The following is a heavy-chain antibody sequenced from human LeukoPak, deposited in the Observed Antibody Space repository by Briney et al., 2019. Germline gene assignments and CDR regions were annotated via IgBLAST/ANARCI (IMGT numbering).Heavy chain of an antibody. CDR3: AKTSGYDQVNFDY. Sequence: GGSLRLSCAPSGFTFSSYAMSWVRQAPGKGLEWVSAISGSGGSTYYADSVKGRFTISRDNSKNTLYLQMNSLRAEDTAVYYCAKTSGYDQVNFDYWGQGTLVTVSS. CDR1: GFTFSSYA. V-gene: IGHV3-23*01. J-gene: IGHJ4*02. D-gene: IGHD5-12*01. CDR2: ISGSGGST.